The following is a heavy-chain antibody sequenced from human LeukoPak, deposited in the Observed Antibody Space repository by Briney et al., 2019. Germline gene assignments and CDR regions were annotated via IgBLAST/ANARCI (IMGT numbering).Heavy chain of an antibody. CDR2: INDNGSQR. V-gene: IGHV3-23*01. CDR3: AKTQWKVGATDYFDY. CDR1: GFAFNNYA. J-gene: IGHJ4*02. Sequence: GGSLRLSCAASGFAFNNYAMTWVRQAPGKGLEWVSNINDNGSQRHYADSVKGRFTISRDNSKNTLFLQMDSLRAEDTAVYYCAKTQWKVGATDYFDYWGQGILVTVSS. D-gene: IGHD1-26*01.